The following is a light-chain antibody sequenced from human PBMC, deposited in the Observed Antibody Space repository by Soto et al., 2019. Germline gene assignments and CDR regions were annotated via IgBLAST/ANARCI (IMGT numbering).Light chain of an antibody. V-gene: IGKV3-20*01. Sequence: EIVLTQSPGTLSLSPGERASLSCRASQSVRNSYLAWYQQKPGQAPRLLIYGASSRATGIPDRFSGSGSGTDFTLTISRLEPEDFAVYYCQHYGSSPQNTFGQGTKLEIK. CDR1: QSVRNSY. J-gene: IGKJ2*01. CDR2: GAS. CDR3: QHYGSSPQNT.